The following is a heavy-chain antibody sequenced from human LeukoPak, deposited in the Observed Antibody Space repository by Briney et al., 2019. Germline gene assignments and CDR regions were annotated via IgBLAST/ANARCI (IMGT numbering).Heavy chain of an antibody. CDR2: ISSSSSTI. CDR1: GFTFSGYS. CDR3: ARSGLWFGEYMHAFDI. Sequence: GGPLRLSCAASGFTFSGYSMNWVRQAPGKGLEWVSYISSSSSTIYYADSVKGRFTISRDNAKNSLYLQMNSLRAEDTAVYYCARSGLWFGEYMHAFDIWGQGTMVTVSS. D-gene: IGHD3-10*01. J-gene: IGHJ3*02. V-gene: IGHV3-48*04.